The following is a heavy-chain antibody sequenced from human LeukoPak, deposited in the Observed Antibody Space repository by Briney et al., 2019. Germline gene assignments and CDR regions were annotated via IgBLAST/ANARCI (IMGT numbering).Heavy chain of an antibody. V-gene: IGHV3-30*02. J-gene: IGHJ4*02. D-gene: IGHD3-10*01. CDR2: IRNDGSNK. CDR1: GFTFSSYG. Sequence: GGSLRLSCAASGFTFSSYGMHWVRQAPGKGLEWVAFIRNDGSNKCYADSVKGRFTISRDNSKNTLYLQMNSLRAEDTAVYYCAKAGDYYGSGNYYPTGDYWGQGTLVTVSS. CDR3: AKAGDYYGSGNYYPTGDY.